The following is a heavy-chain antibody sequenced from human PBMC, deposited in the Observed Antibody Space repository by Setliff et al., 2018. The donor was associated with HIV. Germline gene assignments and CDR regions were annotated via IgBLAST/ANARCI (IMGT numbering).Heavy chain of an antibody. CDR3: ARRRPPPSGMYSSYYMDV. J-gene: IGHJ6*03. D-gene: IGHD1-26*01. CDR1: GGSISSYY. CDR2: IYHSGST. V-gene: IGHV4-59*04. Sequence: SETLSLTCTVSGGSISSYYWSWIRQPPGKGLEWIGSIYHSGSTYYNPSLKSRVSMSVDTSKNQFSLKLSSVTAADTAVFYCARRRPPPSGMYSSYYMDVWGKGTAVTVSS.